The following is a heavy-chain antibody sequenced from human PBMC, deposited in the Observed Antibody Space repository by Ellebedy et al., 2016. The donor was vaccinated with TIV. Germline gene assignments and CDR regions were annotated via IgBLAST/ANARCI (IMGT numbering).Heavy chain of an antibody. Sequence: GGSLRLXXAASGFIFSTYSMNWVRQAPGKGLEWVAFIRTSTNSISYADSVKGRFTISRDDADNSLYLQMNSLKTDDTGVYYCISDLIGEYLTAFDYWGRGTLVTVSS. D-gene: IGHD4-17*01. CDR3: ISDLIGEYLTAFDY. V-gene: IGHV3-48*01. J-gene: IGHJ4*02. CDR1: GFIFSTYS. CDR2: IRTSTNSI.